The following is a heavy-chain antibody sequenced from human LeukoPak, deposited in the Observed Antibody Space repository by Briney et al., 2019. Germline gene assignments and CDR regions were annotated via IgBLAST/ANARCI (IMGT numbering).Heavy chain of an antibody. Sequence: GGSLRLSCAASGFTFDDYAMHWVRQAPGKGLEWVSGISWNSGSIGYADSVKGRFTISRDNAKNSLYLQMNSLRAEDTALYYCAKGYYGLPLDYWGQGTLVTVSS. V-gene: IGHV3-9*01. CDR1: GFTFDDYA. CDR2: ISWNSGSI. D-gene: IGHD3-10*01. J-gene: IGHJ4*02. CDR3: AKGYYGLPLDY.